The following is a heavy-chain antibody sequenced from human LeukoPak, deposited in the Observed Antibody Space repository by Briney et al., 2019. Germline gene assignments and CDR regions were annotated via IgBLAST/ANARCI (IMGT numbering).Heavy chain of an antibody. J-gene: IGHJ6*03. D-gene: IGHD2-2*01. CDR3: AKDGESCSSTSCYPYYMDV. V-gene: IGHV3-23*01. Sequence: GGSLRLSCAASGFTFSSYAMSWVRQAPGKGLEWVSAISGSGGSTYYADSVKGRFTISRDNSKNTLYLQMNSLRAEDTAVYYCAKDGESCSSTSCYPYYMDVWGKGTTVTVPS. CDR1: GFTFSSYA. CDR2: ISGSGGST.